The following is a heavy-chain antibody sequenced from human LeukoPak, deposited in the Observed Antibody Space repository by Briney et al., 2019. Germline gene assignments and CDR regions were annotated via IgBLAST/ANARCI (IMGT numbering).Heavy chain of an antibody. D-gene: IGHD3-10*01. V-gene: IGHV3-66*01. CDR3: ARDYYGSGSYYFDY. Sequence: GGSLRLSCAASGFTVSSNYMSWVRQAPGKGQEWVSVIYSGGSTYYADSVKGRFTISRDNSKNTLYLQMNSLRAEDTAVYYCARDYYGSGSYYFDYWGQGTLVTVSS. J-gene: IGHJ4*02. CDR1: GFTVSSNY. CDR2: IYSGGST.